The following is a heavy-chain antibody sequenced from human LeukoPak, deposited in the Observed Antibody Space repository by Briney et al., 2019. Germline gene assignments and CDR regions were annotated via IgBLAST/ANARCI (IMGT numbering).Heavy chain of an antibody. D-gene: IGHD7-27*01. J-gene: IGHJ4*02. V-gene: IGHV3-15*01. CDR2: IKSKTDGGTT. CDR1: EFTFSDAW. CDR3: NTLNWGGMAY. Sequence: GGSLRLSCAASEFTFSDAWMSWVRQTPGKGLEWVGQIKSKTDGGTTAYAAPVKGRFTISRDDSKDTLYLQMNSLKTEDTAVYYCNTLNWGGMAYWGQGTLVTVSS.